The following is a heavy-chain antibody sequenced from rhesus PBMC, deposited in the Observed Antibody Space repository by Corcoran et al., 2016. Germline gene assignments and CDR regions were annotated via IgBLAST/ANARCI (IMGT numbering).Heavy chain of an antibody. V-gene: IGHV2S1*01. CDR3: ARRDVWNNGIIDY. D-gene: IGHD1-20*01. CDR2: VYWDYDK. J-gene: IGHJ4*01. Sequence: QVTLKESGPALVKPTQTLTLTCTFSGFSLSTSGLGINWIRQPPGKALEWLASVYWDYDKGYTTSLKSRLTISKDTSKNHVVLTMTNMDPVDTATYYCARRDVWNNGIIDYWGQGVLVTVSS. CDR1: GFSLSTSGLG.